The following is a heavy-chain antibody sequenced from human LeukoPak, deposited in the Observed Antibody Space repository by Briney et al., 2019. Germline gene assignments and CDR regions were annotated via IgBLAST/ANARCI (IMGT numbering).Heavy chain of an antibody. CDR3: AKPYYSDSSGYYYFFDY. CDR2: ISGSGDST. Sequence: GGSLRLSCAASGFTFSIYAMTWVRQAPGKGLEWVSAISGSGDSTYYADSVKGRFTISRDNSKNTLYLQMNSPRVEDTAVYYCAKPYYSDSSGYYYFFDYWGQGTLVTVSS. V-gene: IGHV3-23*01. D-gene: IGHD3-22*01. J-gene: IGHJ4*02. CDR1: GFTFSIYA.